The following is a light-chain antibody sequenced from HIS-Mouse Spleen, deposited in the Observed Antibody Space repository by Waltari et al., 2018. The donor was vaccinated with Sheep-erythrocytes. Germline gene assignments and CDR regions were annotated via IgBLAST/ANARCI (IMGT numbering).Light chain of an antibody. CDR1: QSVSSY. J-gene: IGKJ1*01. CDR2: DAS. Sequence: EIVLTQSPATLSLSPGERATLSCRASQSVSSYLAWYQQKPGQAPRLLIYDASNRATGIPARFSGSGSGTDFTLTISSLEPEDFAVYYCHQSSSLPWTFGQGTKVEIK. CDR3: HQSSSLPWT. V-gene: IGKV3-11*01.